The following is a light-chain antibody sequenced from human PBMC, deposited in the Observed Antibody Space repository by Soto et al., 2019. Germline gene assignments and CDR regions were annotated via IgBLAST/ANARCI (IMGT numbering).Light chain of an antibody. CDR1: QSVSSNF. CDR3: QQYGSSPIT. J-gene: IGKJ5*01. V-gene: IGKV3-20*01. CDR2: AAS. Sequence: EIVLTQSPGTLSLSPGERATLSCRASQSVSSNFLAWYQQKPGQAPRLLIYAASSRATGIPGRFSGSGSGTGFTLTTRRLEPEDFAVYYCQQYGSSPITFGQGTRLEIK.